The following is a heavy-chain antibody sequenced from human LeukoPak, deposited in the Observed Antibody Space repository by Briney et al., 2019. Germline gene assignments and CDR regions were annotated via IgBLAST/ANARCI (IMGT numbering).Heavy chain of an antibody. D-gene: IGHD2-21*02. CDR2: INQDGSEK. V-gene: IGHV3-7*03. J-gene: IGHJ4*02. CDR3: ATDRDNSDWQKRFDS. Sequence: GGSLRLSCAASGVTFSTYWRSWYRQAPGKGLEWVGEINQDGSEKNYVDSVRGRFTISRENAKNSLHKQMNTLRAEDTAVYYCATDRDNSDWQKRFDSWGQGPLVTVSS. CDR1: GVTFSTYW.